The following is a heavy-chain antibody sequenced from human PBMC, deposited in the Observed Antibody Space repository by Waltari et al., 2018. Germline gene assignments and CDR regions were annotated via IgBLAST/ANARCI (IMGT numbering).Heavy chain of an antibody. V-gene: IGHV4-59*01. J-gene: IGHJ4*02. D-gene: IGHD7-27*01. CDR1: GGSIRSYY. Sequence: QVQLQESGPGLVKPSETLSLTCTVSGGSIRSYYWSWIRQPPGKGLEWIGYIYYSGSTNYNPSLKSRVTISVDTSKNQFSLKLSSVIAADTAVYYCARVRPVGIVDYWGQGTLVTVSS. CDR2: IYYSGST. CDR3: ARVRPVGIVDY.